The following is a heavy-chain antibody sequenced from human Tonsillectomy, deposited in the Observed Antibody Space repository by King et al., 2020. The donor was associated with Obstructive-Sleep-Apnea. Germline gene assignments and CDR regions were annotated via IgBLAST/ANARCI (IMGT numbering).Heavy chain of an antibody. J-gene: IGHJ6*02. CDR2: IDWDDDK. CDR3: ARIRRHSYLGYYYYGMDV. CDR1: GFSLSTSGMC. Sequence: VTLKESGPALVKPTQTLTLTCTFSGFSLSTSGMCVSWIRQPPGKALEWLARIDWDDDKYYSTSLKTRLTISKDTSKNQVVLTMTNMDPVETATYYCARIRRHSYLGYYYYGMDVWGQGTTVTVSS. D-gene: IGHD5-18*01. V-gene: IGHV2-70*11.